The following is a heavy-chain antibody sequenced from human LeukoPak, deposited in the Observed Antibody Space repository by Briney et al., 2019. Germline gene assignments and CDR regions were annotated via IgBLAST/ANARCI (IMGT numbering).Heavy chain of an antibody. D-gene: IGHD5-24*01. CDR1: GFTFSSYE. V-gene: IGHV3-21*01. CDR3: ARERGVEMATTPSYNWFDP. Sequence: GGSLRLSCAASGFTFSSYEMNWVRQAPGKGLGWVSAISGSSGRTYYADFVKGRFTISRDNAKNSLYLQMNSLRAEDTAVYYCARERGVEMATTPSYNWFDPWGQGTLVTVSS. J-gene: IGHJ5*02. CDR2: ISGSSGRT.